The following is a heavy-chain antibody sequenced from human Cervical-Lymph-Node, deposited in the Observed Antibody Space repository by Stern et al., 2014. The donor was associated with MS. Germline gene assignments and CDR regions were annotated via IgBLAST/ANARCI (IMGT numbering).Heavy chain of an antibody. CDR1: GFIFRSFA. V-gene: IGHV3-30*01. J-gene: IGHJ5*02. D-gene: IGHD3-10*01. CDR3: VREHPKIWFGESGWSDP. Sequence: AQLVDSGGGVVQPGRSLRLSCAASGFIFRSFAMHWVRQAPGKGLDWVTVISYDGNKKYYADSVKGRFTISRDNSKNTLYLQMNSLRAEDTAVYYCVREHPKIWFGESGWSDPWGQGTLVTVSS. CDR2: ISYDGNKK.